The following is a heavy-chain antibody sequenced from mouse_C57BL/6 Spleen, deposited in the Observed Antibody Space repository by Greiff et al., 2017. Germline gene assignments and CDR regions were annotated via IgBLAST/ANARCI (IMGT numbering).Heavy chain of an antibody. D-gene: IGHD2-2*01. V-gene: IGHV1-80*01. Sequence: QVQLKESGAELVKPGASVKISCKASGYAFSSYWMNWVKQRPGKGLEWIGQIYPGDGDTNYNGKFKGKATLTADKSSSTAYMQLSSLTSEDSAVYFCARDYGHDGGFAYWGQGTLVTVSA. CDR3: ARDYGHDGGFAY. CDR2: IYPGDGDT. J-gene: IGHJ3*01. CDR1: GYAFSSYW.